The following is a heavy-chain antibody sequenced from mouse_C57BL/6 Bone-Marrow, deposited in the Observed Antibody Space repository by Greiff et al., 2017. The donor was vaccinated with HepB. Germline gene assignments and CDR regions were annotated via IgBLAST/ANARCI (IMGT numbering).Heavy chain of an antibody. Sequence: VKLVESGPGLVQPSQSLSITCTVSGFSLTSYGVHWVRQSPGKGLEWLGVIWSGGSTDYNAAFISRLSISKDNSKSQVFFKMNSLQADDTAIYYCARKTSWDGAWFAYWGQGTLVTVSA. D-gene: IGHD4-1*01. CDR2: IWSGGST. J-gene: IGHJ3*01. V-gene: IGHV2-2*01. CDR3: ARKTSWDGAWFAY. CDR1: GFSLTSYG.